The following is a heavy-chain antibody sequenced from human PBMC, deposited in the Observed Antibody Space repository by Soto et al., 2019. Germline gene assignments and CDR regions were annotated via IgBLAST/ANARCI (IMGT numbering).Heavy chain of an antibody. J-gene: IGHJ6*02. Sequence: ASVKVSCKASGYTFTGYYMHGVRQAPGQGLEWMGWINPNSGGTNYAQKFQGRVTMTRDTSISTAYMELSRLRSDDTAVYYCARDEAAAAAAGRGCYYYYGMDVCGQGTTVTVSS. D-gene: IGHD6-13*01. CDR3: ARDEAAAAAAGRGCYYYYGMDV. CDR2: INPNSGGT. V-gene: IGHV1-2*02. CDR1: GYTFTGYY.